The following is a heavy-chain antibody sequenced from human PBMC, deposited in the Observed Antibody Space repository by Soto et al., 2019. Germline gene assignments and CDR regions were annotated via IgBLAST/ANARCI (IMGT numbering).Heavy chain of an antibody. D-gene: IGHD3-3*01. CDR3: AREGRFLEWVYYYKCIDV. CDR2: ISAYNGNT. J-gene: IGHJ6*02. Sequence: ASVKVSCKASGYTFTSYGISWVRQAPGQGLEWMGWISAYNGNTNYAQKLQGRVTMTTDTSTSTAYMELRSLRSDDTAVYYCAREGRFLEWVYYYKCIDVWDQGTTVTVSS. V-gene: IGHV1-18*01. CDR1: GYTFTSYG.